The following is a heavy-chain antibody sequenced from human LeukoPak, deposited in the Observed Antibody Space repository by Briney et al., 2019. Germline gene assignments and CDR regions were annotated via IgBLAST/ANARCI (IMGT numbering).Heavy chain of an antibody. CDR1: GFIFSSYS. V-gene: IGHV3-21*01. CDR2: ISATGNYI. Sequence: GGSLRLSCAVSGFIFSSYSMNWVRQAPGKGLEWVSSISATGNYIYYADSVKGRFTISRDNAKNSLYLQMNRLRAEDTAVYYCARDRSGYTFDDWGQGTLVTVSS. D-gene: IGHD5-18*01. J-gene: IGHJ4*02. CDR3: ARDRSGYTFDD.